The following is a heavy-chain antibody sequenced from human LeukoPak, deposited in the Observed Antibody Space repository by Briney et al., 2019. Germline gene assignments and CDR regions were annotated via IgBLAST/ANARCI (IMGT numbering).Heavy chain of an antibody. J-gene: IGHJ5*02. D-gene: IGHD1-14*01. Sequence: ASVKVSCKSSVYTFTVYYMHWRRQAPGQGLELVGLGNPKSGGTNYAQKFQGRVTMTRDTSISTAYMELSRLRSDAPAVYSCASRHRLDPWGQGTLVAVSS. CDR3: ASRHRLDP. CDR1: VYTFTVYY. V-gene: IGHV1-2*02. CDR2: GNPKSGGT.